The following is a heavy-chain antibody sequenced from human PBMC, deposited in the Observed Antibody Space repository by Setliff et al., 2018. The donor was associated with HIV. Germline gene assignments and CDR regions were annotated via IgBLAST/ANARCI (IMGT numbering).Heavy chain of an antibody. Sequence: ASVKVSCKASGYTFTDFGINWVRQAPGQGLEWMGWISAYNGHTTHAQKFQGRLTMTTDRSTSTAYMELRSLRSDDTAVYYCARDVGRDGYCFDHWGQGTLVTVSS. J-gene: IGHJ4*02. V-gene: IGHV1-18*01. D-gene: IGHD5-12*01. CDR2: ISAYNGHT. CDR1: GYTFTDFG. CDR3: ARDVGRDGYCFDH.